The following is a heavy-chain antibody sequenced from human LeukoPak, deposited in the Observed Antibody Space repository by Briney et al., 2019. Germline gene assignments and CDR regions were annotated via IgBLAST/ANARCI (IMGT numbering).Heavy chain of an antibody. Sequence: ASVKVSCKASGYTFTSYAMNWVRQAPGQGLEWMGWINTNTGNPTYAQGFTGRFVFSLDTSVSTAYLQISSLKAEDTAVYYCARVRPRSPATFVMVRGEGWAFDIWGQGTMVIVSS. V-gene: IGHV7-4-1*02. CDR3: ARVRPRSPATFVMVRGEGWAFDI. CDR1: GYTFTSYA. D-gene: IGHD3-10*01. CDR2: INTNTGNP. J-gene: IGHJ3*02.